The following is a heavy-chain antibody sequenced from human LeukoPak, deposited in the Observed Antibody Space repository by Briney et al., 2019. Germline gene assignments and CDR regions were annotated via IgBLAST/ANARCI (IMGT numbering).Heavy chain of an antibody. D-gene: IGHD4-17*01. J-gene: IGHJ4*02. V-gene: IGHV3-21*06. CDR1: GFSFSSYA. CDR3: ARRTGLGKATVPLGGHFDS. Sequence: TGGSLRLSCVTSGFSFSSYAINWVRQAPGKGLEWVSAVTGNGRSIYYADSVKGRFTISRDNAKNSLFLQMNSLRAEDTAVYYCARRTGLGKATVPLGGHFDSWGQGTLVVVSS. CDR2: VTGNGRSI.